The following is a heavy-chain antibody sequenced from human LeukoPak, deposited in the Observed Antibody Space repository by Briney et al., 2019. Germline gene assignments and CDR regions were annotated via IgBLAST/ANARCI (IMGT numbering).Heavy chain of an antibody. V-gene: IGHV1-24*01. CDR2: FDPEDGET. D-gene: IGHD6-19*01. J-gene: IGHJ5*02. CDR3: ATTEAVAGTRDWFDP. CDR1: GYTLTELS. Sequence: ASVKVSCKVSGYTLTELSMHWVRQAPGKGLEWMGGFDPEDGETIYAQKFQGRVTMTEDTSTDTAYMELSSLRSEDTAVYYCATTEAVAGTRDWFDPWGQGTLVTASS.